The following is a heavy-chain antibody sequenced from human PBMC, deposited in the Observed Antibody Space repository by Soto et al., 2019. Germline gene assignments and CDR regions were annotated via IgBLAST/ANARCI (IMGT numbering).Heavy chain of an antibody. Sequence: QVQLQESGPGLVKPSDTLSLTCAVSGYSISSSNWWGWIRQPPGKGLEWIGYIYYSCTTYYNPSLKSRVTMAVDTSKNQCSLKLTSVTAVDTDVYYCARREIQGPIDYWGQGTLVTVSS. CDR1: GYSISSSNW. V-gene: IGHV4-28*01. CDR2: IYYSCTT. J-gene: IGHJ4*02. CDR3: ARREIQGPIDY. D-gene: IGHD1-26*01.